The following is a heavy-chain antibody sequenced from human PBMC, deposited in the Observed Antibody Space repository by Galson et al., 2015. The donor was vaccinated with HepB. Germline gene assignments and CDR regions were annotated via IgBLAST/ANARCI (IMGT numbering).Heavy chain of an antibody. D-gene: IGHD1-26*01. CDR1: GYTFTGYY. J-gene: IGHJ6*03. Sequence: SVKVSCKASGYTFTGYYMHWVRQAPGQGLEWMGRINPNSGGTNYAQKFQGRVTMTRDTSISTAYMELSRLRSDDTAVYYCARDFRIVGASNYMDVWGKGTTVTVSS. V-gene: IGHV1-2*06. CDR2: INPNSGGT. CDR3: ARDFRIVGASNYMDV.